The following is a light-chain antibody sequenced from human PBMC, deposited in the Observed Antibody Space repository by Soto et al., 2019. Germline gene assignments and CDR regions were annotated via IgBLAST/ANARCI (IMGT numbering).Light chain of an antibody. CDR1: QDIGGW. CDR3: QQGGSFPIT. Sequence: DIQMTQSPSSVSASVGDRVTITCRASQDIGGWLAWYQQKPGKAPDLLMYGASSLQSGVPSRFYGSGSGTDFTLTISSLQPEDFATYYCQQGGSFPITFGQGTRLEIK. V-gene: IGKV1-12*01. CDR2: GAS. J-gene: IGKJ5*01.